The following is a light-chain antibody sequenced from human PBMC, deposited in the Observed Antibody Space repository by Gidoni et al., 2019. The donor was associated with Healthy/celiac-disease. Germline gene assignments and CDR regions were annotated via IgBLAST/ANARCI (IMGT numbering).Light chain of an antibody. CDR2: GAS. J-gene: IGKJ2*01. CDR3: QQYGASPYT. CDR1: QSVSTTF. V-gene: IGKV3-20*01. Sequence: EIVLTQSPGTLSLSPGEKATLSCRASQSVSTTFLAWYQQKPGQAPRLLIYGASSRATGIPDKFSGSGSGTDFTLTINRLEPEDFAVYWCQQYGASPYTFXQXTKLEIK.